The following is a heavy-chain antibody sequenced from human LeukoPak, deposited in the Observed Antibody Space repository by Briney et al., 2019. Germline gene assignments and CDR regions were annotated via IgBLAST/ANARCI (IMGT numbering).Heavy chain of an antibody. CDR3: ARDNGYCSSTSCYTGVGWFDP. J-gene: IGHJ5*02. Sequence: SVKVSCKASGGTFSSYTISWVRQAPGQGLEWMGRIIPILGIANYAQKFQGRVTITADKSTSTAYMELSSLRSEDTAVYYCARDNGYCSSTSCYTGVGWFDPLGPGNPGHRLL. CDR1: GGTFSSYT. D-gene: IGHD2-2*02. V-gene: IGHV1-69*04. CDR2: IIPILGIA.